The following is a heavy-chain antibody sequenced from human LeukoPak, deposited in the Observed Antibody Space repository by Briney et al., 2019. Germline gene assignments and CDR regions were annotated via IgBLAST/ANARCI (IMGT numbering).Heavy chain of an antibody. CDR2: INHNGYT. D-gene: IGHD7-27*01. CDR3: ARAGTGDRSAVFDY. Sequence: SETLSLTCAVYGGPFSGYYWNWIRQPPGKGLEWIGEINHNGYTNYNPSLESRVTITVDTSKNQFSLKVYSLTAADTAVYFCARAGTGDRSAVFDYWGQEILVTVSS. CDR1: GGPFSGYY. J-gene: IGHJ4*02. V-gene: IGHV4-34*01.